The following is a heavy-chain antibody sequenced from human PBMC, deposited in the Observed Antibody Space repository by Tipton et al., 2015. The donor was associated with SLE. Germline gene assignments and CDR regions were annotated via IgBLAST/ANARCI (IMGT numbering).Heavy chain of an antibody. CDR2: IYYSGST. CDR1: GDSISTSSHY. J-gene: IGHJ4*02. D-gene: IGHD5-18*01. Sequence: TLSLTCTVSGDSISTSSHYWGWIRQPPGKGLEWIGYIYYSGSTNYNPSLKSRVTISVDTSKTQFSLKLNSVTAADTAVYYCATDRHSYGNGYFDYWGQGTLVTVSS. V-gene: IGHV4-61*01. CDR3: ATDRHSYGNGYFDY.